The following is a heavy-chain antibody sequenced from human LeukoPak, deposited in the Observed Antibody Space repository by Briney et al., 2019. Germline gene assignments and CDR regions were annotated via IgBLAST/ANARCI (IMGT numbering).Heavy chain of an antibody. J-gene: IGHJ4*02. CDR3: ARVKGSYYSVLDY. CDR2: ISGSGGST. Sequence: GGSLRLSCAASGFTLSTYAMSWVRQAPGKGLEWVSSISGSGGSTYYADSVKGRFTISRDNSKNTLYLQMNSLRAEDTAVYYFARVKGSYYSVLDYWGQGTLVTVSS. CDR1: GFTLSTYA. D-gene: IGHD3-10*01. V-gene: IGHV3-23*01.